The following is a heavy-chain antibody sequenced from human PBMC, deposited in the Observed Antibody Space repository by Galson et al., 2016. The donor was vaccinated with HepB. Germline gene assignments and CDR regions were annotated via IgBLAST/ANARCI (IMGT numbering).Heavy chain of an antibody. CDR2: IRGNAGEA. J-gene: IGHJ6*02. CDR1: EVSLTNNA. Sequence: SLRLSCAASEVSLTNNAMSWIRQAPGKGLEWVATIRGNAGEAYYVDIVKGRFTISRDTSENRLYLQMSSLRVDDPAVYFCAKGPPPGYGNYYYYYGMDVWGQGTTVTVSS. CDR3: AKGPPPGYGNYYYYYGMDV. D-gene: IGHD5-12*01. V-gene: IGHV3-23*01.